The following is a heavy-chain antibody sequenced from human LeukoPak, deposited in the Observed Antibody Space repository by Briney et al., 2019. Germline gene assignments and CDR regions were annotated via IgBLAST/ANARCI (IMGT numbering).Heavy chain of an antibody. J-gene: IGHJ4*02. Sequence: GGSLRLSCAASGFTFSSYWMSWVRQAPGKGLEWVANIKQGGSEKYYVDSVKGRFTISRDNAKNSLYLQMNSLRAEDTAVYYCARVWVRGYSGYDRRQFDYWGQGTLVTVSS. CDR1: GFTFSSYW. V-gene: IGHV3-7*01. CDR2: IKQGGSEK. CDR3: ARVWVRGYSGYDRRQFDY. D-gene: IGHD5-12*01.